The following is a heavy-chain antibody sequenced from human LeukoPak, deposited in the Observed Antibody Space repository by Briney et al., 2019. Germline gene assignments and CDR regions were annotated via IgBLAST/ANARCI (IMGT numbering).Heavy chain of an antibody. CDR3: ASVGYCSTTSCPFDP. CDR1: GGSISNYY. J-gene: IGHJ5*02. V-gene: IGHV4-59*01. CDR2: IYYTGST. Sequence: SETQSLTCTVSGGSISNYYWNWIRQPPGKGLEWIGYIYYTGSTNYNPSLKSRVTISVDTSKNQFSLKLSSVTAADTAVYFCASVGYCSTTSCPFDPWGQGTLVTVSS. D-gene: IGHD2-2*01.